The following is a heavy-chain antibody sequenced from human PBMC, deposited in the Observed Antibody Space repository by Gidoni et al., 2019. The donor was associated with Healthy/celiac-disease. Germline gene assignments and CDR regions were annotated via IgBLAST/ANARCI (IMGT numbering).Heavy chain of an antibody. D-gene: IGHD1-7*01. CDR3: AKVRINWNYLY. Sequence: EVQLLESGGGLVQPGGSLRLSCAASGFPFSRYAMSWARQAPGKGLEVVAAISGSGGSTYYADSVKGRFTISRDNSKNTLYLQMNSLRAEDTAVYYCAKVRINWNYLYWGQGTLVTVSS. J-gene: IGHJ4*02. CDR1: GFPFSRYA. CDR2: ISGSGGST. V-gene: IGHV3-23*01.